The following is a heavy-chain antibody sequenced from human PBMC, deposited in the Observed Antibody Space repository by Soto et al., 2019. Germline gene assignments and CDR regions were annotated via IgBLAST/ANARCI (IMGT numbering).Heavy chain of an antibody. Sequence: GGSLRLSYAASGFTVSSNYMSWVRQAPGKGLEWVSVIYSGGSTYYADSVKGRFTIPRDNSKNTLYLQMNSLRAEDTAVYYCARAVGYGDYVFDYWGQGTLVTVSS. J-gene: IGHJ4*02. V-gene: IGHV3-53*01. D-gene: IGHD4-17*01. CDR1: GFTVSSNY. CDR2: IYSGGST. CDR3: ARAVGYGDYVFDY.